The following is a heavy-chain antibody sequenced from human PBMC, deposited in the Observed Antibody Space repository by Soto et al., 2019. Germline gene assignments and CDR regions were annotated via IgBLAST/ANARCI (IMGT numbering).Heavy chain of an antibody. V-gene: IGHV3-48*03. Sequence: EVQLVESGGGLVQPGGSLRLSCAASAFPFSTYEMNWVRQAPGKGLEWVSYISSSGSTTYYADSVRGRFTISRDNTKNSLYLQMNSLRAEDTAVYYCAVTMIVVVGFDYWGQGTLVTVSS. J-gene: IGHJ4*02. CDR2: ISSSGSTT. CDR1: AFPFSTYE. CDR3: AVTMIVVVGFDY. D-gene: IGHD3-22*01.